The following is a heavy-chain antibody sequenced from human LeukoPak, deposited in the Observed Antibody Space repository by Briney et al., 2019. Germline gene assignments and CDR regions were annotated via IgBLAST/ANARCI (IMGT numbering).Heavy chain of an antibody. D-gene: IGHD3-22*01. Sequence: SETLCLTCTVSGGSISSYYWSWIRQPPGKGLEWTGYIYYSGSTNYNPSLKSRVTISVDTSKNQFSLKLSSVTAADTAVYYCARDLSYYYDSSGPNTYYYYGMDVWGQGTTVTVSS. CDR3: ARDLSYYYDSSGPNTYYYYGMDV. CDR1: GGSISSYY. V-gene: IGHV4-59*01. CDR2: IYYSGST. J-gene: IGHJ6*02.